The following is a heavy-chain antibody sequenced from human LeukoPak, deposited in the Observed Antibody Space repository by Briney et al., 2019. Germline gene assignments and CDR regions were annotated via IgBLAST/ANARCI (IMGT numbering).Heavy chain of an antibody. J-gene: IGHJ4*02. D-gene: IGHD1-26*01. CDR1: GFTFDDFA. CDR3: AKDELHIVGATRGLDY. V-gene: IGHV3-43D*03. Sequence: PGGSLRLSCSASGFTFDDFAMHWVRQAPGKGLEWVSLISWDGGITYYADSVKGRFTLSRDHSKHSLYLQISSLTPEHTALYDCAKDELHIVGATRGLDYWGQGTLVTVSS. CDR2: ISWDGGIT.